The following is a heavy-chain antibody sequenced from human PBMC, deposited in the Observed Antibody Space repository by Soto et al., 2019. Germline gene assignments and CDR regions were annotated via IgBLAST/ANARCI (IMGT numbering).Heavy chain of an antibody. D-gene: IGHD3-16*01. CDR1: GFNFRAYA. CDR3: VMGYFYDY. J-gene: IGHJ4*02. Sequence: GGSLRLSCSASGFNFRAYAMVWVRQAPGKGLEYVSAISNHGRTAFYADSVNDRFIVSRDNSENTLSLHMSSLRADDSAVYYCVMGYFYDYWGQGTLVTVSS. V-gene: IGHV3-64D*08. CDR2: ISNHGRTA.